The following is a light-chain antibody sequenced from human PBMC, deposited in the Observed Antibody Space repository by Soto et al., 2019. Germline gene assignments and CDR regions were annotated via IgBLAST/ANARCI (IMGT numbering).Light chain of an antibody. V-gene: IGLV2-14*01. CDR1: SSDIGGHNY. J-gene: IGLJ3*02. Sequence: QSALTQPASVSGSPGQSITVSCTGTSSDIGGHNYVSWYQQHPGKVPKLIIYEVSNRPSGVSNRFSGSKSGNTASLTVSGLQAEDEADYYCSSYTTTSTVVFGGGTKPTVL. CDR2: EVS. CDR3: SSYTTTSTVV.